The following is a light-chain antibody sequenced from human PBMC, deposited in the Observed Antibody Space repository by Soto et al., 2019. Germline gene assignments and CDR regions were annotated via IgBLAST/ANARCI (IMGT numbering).Light chain of an antibody. CDR1: QSVSSSY. CDR3: QQFGSSPYT. CDR2: GAS. J-gene: IGKJ2*01. V-gene: IGKV3-20*01. Sequence: EIVLMQSPGPLSLSPGERATLSCRSSQSVSSSYLAWYQLKPGQAPRLLIDGASSRATGIPDRFSGSGSGTYITLTISRLEPEDFAVYYWQQFGSSPYTFGKGTMLEIK.